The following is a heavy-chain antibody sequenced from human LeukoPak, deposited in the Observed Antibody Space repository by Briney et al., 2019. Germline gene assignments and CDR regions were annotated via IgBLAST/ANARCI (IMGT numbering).Heavy chain of an antibody. CDR1: GGSISDYF. V-gene: IGHV4-30-2*01. CDR3: ARGRGPYGSGSYPFDY. Sequence: PSETLSLTCTVSGGSISDYFWNWIRQPAGKGLEWIGYIYHSGSTYYNPSLKSRVTISVDRSKNQFSLKLSSVTAADTAVYYCARGRGPYGSGSYPFDYWGQGTLVTVSS. D-gene: IGHD3-10*01. CDR2: IYHSGST. J-gene: IGHJ4*02.